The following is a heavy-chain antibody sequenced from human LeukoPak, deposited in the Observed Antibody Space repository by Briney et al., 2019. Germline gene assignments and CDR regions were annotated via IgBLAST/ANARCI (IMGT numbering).Heavy chain of an antibody. J-gene: IGHJ4*02. CDR3: ASIFGYDSSGPIDY. D-gene: IGHD3-22*01. Sequence: NPSETLSLTCAVYGGSFSGYYWSWVRQSPGKGLEWIGEINHSGSTNYNPSLKSRVTISVDTSKNQFSLKLSSVTAADTAVYYCASIFGYDSSGPIDYWGQGTLVTVSS. CDR2: INHSGST. V-gene: IGHV4-34*01. CDR1: GGSFSGYY.